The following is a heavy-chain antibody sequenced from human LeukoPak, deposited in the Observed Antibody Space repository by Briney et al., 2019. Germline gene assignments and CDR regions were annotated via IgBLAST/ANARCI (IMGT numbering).Heavy chain of an antibody. V-gene: IGHV5-51*01. CDR1: GYSFTGYW. CDR2: IYPGDSDT. Sequence: PGESLKISCKGSGYSFTGYWIGWVRQMPGKGLEWMGIIYPGDSDTRYSPSFQGQVTISADKSISTAYLQWSSLKASDTAMYYCARRDDILTGYYPDAFDIWGQGTMVTVSS. D-gene: IGHD3-9*01. J-gene: IGHJ3*02. CDR3: ARRDDILTGYYPDAFDI.